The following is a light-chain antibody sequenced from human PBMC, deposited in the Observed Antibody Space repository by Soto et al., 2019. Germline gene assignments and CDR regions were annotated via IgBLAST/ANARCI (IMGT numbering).Light chain of an antibody. CDR1: SSDVGGYNY. J-gene: IGLJ1*01. V-gene: IGLV2-11*01. CDR2: DVK. Sequence: QSALTQPRSVSGSPGQSVTISCTGTSSDVGGYNYVTWYQQHPGRAPKVMIYDVKTRPSGVPDRFYGYKSGNTASLTISELQAEDEADYYCYSYAGSYTFVFGTGTKLTVL. CDR3: YSYAGSYTFV.